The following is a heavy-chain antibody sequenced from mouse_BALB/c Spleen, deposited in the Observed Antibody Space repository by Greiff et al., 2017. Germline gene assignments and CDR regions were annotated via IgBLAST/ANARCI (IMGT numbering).Heavy chain of an antibody. CDR2: ISTYYGDA. V-gene: IGHV1S137*01. J-gene: IGHJ2*01. Sequence: QVRLQQSGAELVRPGVSVKISCKGSGYTFTDYAMHWVKQSHAKSLEWIGVISTYYGDASYNQKFKGKATMTVDKSSSTAYMELARLTSEDSAIYYCARWKEGDFDYWGQGTTLTVSS. CDR1: GYTFTDYA. CDR3: ARWKEGDFDY.